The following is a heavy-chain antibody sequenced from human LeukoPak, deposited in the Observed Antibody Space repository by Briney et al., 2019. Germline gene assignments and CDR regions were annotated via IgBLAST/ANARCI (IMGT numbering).Heavy chain of an antibody. Sequence: SETLSLTCTVSGGSISSSSYYWGWIRQPPGKGLEWIGSIYYSGSTYYNPSLKSRVTISVDTSKNQFSLKLSSVTAADTAVYYCARDREWLLDYWGQGTLVTVSS. CDR1: GGSISSSSYY. V-gene: IGHV4-39*07. CDR3: ARDREWLLDY. CDR2: IYYSGST. D-gene: IGHD5-12*01. J-gene: IGHJ4*02.